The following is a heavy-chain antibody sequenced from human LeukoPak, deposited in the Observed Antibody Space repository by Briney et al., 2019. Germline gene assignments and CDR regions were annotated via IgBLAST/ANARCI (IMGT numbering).Heavy chain of an antibody. CDR3: AKKGEWGLAPGGLDP. D-gene: IGHD3-16*01. Sequence: SETLSFTCTAAGGTISGYYWSWLRQPPGKGLEWMGFIYYSATTNYNPSLKSRVTISVDTSKNQFSLKLTSVTAADTAVYYGAKKGEWGLAPGGLDPWGQGTRVTVSS. V-gene: IGHV4-59*01. CDR2: IYYSATT. CDR1: GGTISGYY. J-gene: IGHJ5*02.